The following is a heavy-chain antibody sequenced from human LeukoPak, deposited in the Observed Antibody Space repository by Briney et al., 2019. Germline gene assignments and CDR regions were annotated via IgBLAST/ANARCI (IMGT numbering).Heavy chain of an antibody. V-gene: IGHV5-51*01. CDR3: ARLATTVTAGFDY. CDR1: GYSFTGYW. J-gene: IGHJ4*02. D-gene: IGHD4-17*01. CDR2: IYPGDSDT. Sequence: GESLKISCKGPGYSFTGYWIGWVRQMPGKGLEWMGIIYPGDSDTRYSPSFQGQVTISADKSISTAYLQWSSLKASDTAMYYCARLATTVTAGFDYWGQGTLVTVSS.